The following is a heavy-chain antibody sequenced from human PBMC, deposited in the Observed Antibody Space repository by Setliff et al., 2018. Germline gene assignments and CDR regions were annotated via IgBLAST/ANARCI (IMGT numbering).Heavy chain of an antibody. V-gene: IGHV4-4*07. Sequence: PSETLSLTCTVSGASISNYFWTWIRQPAGSGLEYIGRLYPDGSTNYNPSLRSRVAISVDKSENQLSLNLTSVTAADTAVYYCARDYQGGWFAPWGQGIMVTVSS. J-gene: IGHJ5*02. D-gene: IGHD3-16*01. CDR3: ARDYQGGWFAP. CDR2: LYPDGST. CDR1: GASISNYF.